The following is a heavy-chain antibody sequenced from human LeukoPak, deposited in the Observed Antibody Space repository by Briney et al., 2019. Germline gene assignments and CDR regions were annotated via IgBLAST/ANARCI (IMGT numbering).Heavy chain of an antibody. Sequence: GGSLRLSCEASGFTFSHYELDWVRQAPGKGLEWVSYISSSGYTIYYADSVKGRFTISRDNAKNSLYLQMNSLRAEDTAVYYCAREDCSSTSCYDPSVSDYWGQGTLVTVSS. J-gene: IGHJ4*02. CDR3: AREDCSSTSCYDPSVSDY. D-gene: IGHD2-2*01. CDR1: GFTFSHYE. CDR2: ISSSGYTI. V-gene: IGHV3-48*03.